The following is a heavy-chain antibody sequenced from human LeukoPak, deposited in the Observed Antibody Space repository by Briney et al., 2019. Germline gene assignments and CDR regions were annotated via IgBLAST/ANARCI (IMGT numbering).Heavy chain of an antibody. J-gene: IGHJ5*02. CDR2: IIPIFGTA. D-gene: IGHD3-10*01. CDR3: ARPQYYYGSENWFDP. V-gene: IGHV1-69*13. CDR1: GGTFSSYA. Sequence: SVKVSCKASGGTFSSYAISWVRQAPGQGLEWMGGIIPIFGTANYAQKFQGRVTITADESTSTAYMELSSLRSEDTAVYYCARPQYYYGSENWFDPWGQGTLVTVSS.